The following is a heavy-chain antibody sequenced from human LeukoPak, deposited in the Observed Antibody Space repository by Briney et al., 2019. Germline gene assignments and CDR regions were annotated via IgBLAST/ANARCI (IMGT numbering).Heavy chain of an antibody. V-gene: IGHV3-30*04. J-gene: IGHJ3*02. CDR3: ARYDFWSGSDDAFDI. CDR1: GFTFSSYA. D-gene: IGHD3-3*01. CDR2: ISYDGSNK. Sequence: GGSLRLSCAASGFTFSSYAMHWVRQAAGKGLEWVAVISYDGSNKYYADSVKGRFTISRDNSKNTLYLQMNSLRAEDTAVYYCARYDFWSGSDDAFDIWGQGTMVTVSS.